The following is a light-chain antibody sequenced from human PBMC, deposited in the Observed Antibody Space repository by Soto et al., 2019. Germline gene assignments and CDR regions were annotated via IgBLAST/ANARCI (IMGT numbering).Light chain of an antibody. CDR1: QRIGTS. J-gene: IGKJ1*01. CDR2: GAS. V-gene: IGKV3-20*01. Sequence: EIVLTQSPGTLSLSPGERATLSCRASQRIGTSLAWYQKTPGQAPRLLMFGASSRATGIPERFSGSGFGTDFTLSVDRLEPEDFAVYYCQQYASSPTFGQGTKVEIK. CDR3: QQYASSPT.